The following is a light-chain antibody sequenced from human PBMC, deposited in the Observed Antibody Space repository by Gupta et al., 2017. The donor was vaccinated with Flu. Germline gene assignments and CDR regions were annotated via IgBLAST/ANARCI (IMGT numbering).Light chain of an antibody. V-gene: IGLV3-21*02. Sequence: TANITCAGNDSGRKSLNCYQQKPGQAPVLVVHDDSKRPSGIPERFSGSNSGDTATLTISRVEAGDEADYYCHVWSRTSGQDHWVFGGGTKLTVV. CDR2: DDS. CDR1: DSGRKS. J-gene: IGLJ3*02. CDR3: HVWSRTSGQDHWV.